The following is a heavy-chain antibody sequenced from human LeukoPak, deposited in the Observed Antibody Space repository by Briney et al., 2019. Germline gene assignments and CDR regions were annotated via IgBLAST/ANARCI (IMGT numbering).Heavy chain of an antibody. Sequence: PSETLSLTCTVSGGSISSYYWSWIRQPPGKGLEWIGYIYYSGSTNYNPSLKSRVTISVDTSKNQFSLKLSSVTAADTAVYYCARSPHYYDFWSGSYYFDYWGQGTLVTVSS. CDR2: IYYSGST. V-gene: IGHV4-59*01. CDR1: GGSISSYY. J-gene: IGHJ4*02. D-gene: IGHD3-3*01. CDR3: ARSPHYYDFWSGSYYFDY.